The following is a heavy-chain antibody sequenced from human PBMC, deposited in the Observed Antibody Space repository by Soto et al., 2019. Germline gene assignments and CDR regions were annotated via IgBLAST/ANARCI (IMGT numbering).Heavy chain of an antibody. CDR2: ISYDATNK. J-gene: IGHJ5*02. D-gene: IGHD3-16*02. Sequence: GGSLRLSCAASGFTFNSYAMHWVRQAPGKGLEWVAVISYDATNKYYSDSVKGRFTISRDNSKNTLYLQMNSLRAEDTAVYYCARDHPIVAPWGQGTLVTVSS. CDR1: GFTFNSYA. V-gene: IGHV3-30-3*01. CDR3: ARDHPIVAP.